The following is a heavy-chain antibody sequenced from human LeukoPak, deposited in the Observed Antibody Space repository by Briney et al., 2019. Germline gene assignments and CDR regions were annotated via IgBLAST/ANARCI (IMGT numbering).Heavy chain of an antibody. CDR3: AKDSYVSGRPLHTFDV. Sequence: GGSLRLSCAASGFTFAIHAMTWVRQAPGKGLEWVSGISGDGASTHYAESVKGQFTISRDNSQNTLFLQMNSLRVEDTAIYYCAKDSYVSGRPLHTFDVWGQGTVVTVSS. D-gene: IGHD3-10*01. CDR1: GFTFAIHA. J-gene: IGHJ3*01. CDR2: ISGDGAST. V-gene: IGHV3-23*01.